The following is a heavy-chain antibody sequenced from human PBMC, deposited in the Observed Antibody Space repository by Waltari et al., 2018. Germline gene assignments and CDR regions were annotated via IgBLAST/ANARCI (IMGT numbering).Heavy chain of an antibody. CDR1: GFTFSDYW. CDR2: CNERGNS. Sequence: VQVVESGGDLVQPGGSLRLSCAASGFTFSDYWMGWIRQPQGKGGGWSGECNERGNSSYNPSRKSRDTISVETSKSQFSLKLILWTATETAVYYCARPIWSGVKDAFDIWGQGTMVTVSS. CDR3: ARPIWSGVKDAFDI. J-gene: IGHJ3*02. D-gene: IGHD3-3*01. V-gene: IGHV4-34*01.